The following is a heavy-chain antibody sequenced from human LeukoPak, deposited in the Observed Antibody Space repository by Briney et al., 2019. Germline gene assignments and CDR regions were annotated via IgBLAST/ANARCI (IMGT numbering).Heavy chain of an antibody. Sequence: GESLKISCKGSGYSFTSYWIGWVRQMPGKGLEWMGIIYPGDSDTRYSPSFQGQVTISADKSISTAYLQWSSLKASDTAMYYCARPQVGATFGDYFDYWGQGTLVTVSS. CDR3: ARPQVGATFGDYFDY. J-gene: IGHJ4*02. CDR2: IYPGDSDT. CDR1: GYSFTSYW. V-gene: IGHV5-51*01. D-gene: IGHD1-26*01.